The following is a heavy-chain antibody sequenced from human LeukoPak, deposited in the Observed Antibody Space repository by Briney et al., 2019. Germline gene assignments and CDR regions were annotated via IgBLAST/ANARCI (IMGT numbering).Heavy chain of an antibody. CDR2: INPSGGST. CDR3: ARDTHLDILTGYYAGYYFDY. D-gene: IGHD3-9*01. V-gene: IGHV1-46*01. Sequence: ASVKVSCKASGYTFTSYYMHWVRQAPGQGLEWMGIINPSGGSTSYAQKFQGRVTMTRDTSTSTVYMELSSLRSEDTAVYYCARDTHLDILTGYYAGYYFDYWGQGTLVTVSS. CDR1: GYTFTSYY. J-gene: IGHJ4*02.